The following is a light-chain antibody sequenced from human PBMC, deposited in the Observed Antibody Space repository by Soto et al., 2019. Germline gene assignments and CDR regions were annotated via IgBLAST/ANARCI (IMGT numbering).Light chain of an antibody. V-gene: IGKV3-15*01. CDR3: QQYNNWPPYMYT. CDR2: GAS. CDR1: QSVSSN. Sequence: EIVMTQSPATLSVSPGERATLSCRASQSVSSNLAWYQQKPGQAPRLLIYGASTRATGIPARFSGSGSGTEFTLTISSLQSEDFAVYYCQQYNNWPPYMYTFGQGTNLEIK. J-gene: IGKJ2*01.